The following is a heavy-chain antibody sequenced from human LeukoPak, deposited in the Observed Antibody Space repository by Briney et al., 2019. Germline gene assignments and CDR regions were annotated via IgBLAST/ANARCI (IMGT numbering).Heavy chain of an antibody. Sequence: PSETLSLTCTVSGGSISSSSYYWGWIRQPPGKGLEWIGSIYYSGRTYYNPSLKSRVTISVDTSKNQFSLKLSSVTAADTAVYYCARDQRSCSGGSCYPGWFAPWGQGTLVTVSS. V-gene: IGHV4-39*07. D-gene: IGHD2-15*01. CDR1: GGSISSSSYY. CDR2: IYYSGRT. J-gene: IGHJ5*02. CDR3: ARDQRSCSGGSCYPGWFAP.